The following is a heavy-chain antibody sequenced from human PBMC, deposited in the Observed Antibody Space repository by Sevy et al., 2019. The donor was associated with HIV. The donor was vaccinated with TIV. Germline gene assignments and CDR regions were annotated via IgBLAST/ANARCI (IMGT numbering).Heavy chain of an antibody. CDR1: GGSVSSGSHY. Sequence: SETLSLTCTVSGGSVSSGSHYWSWIRQPPGKGLEWIGYIYYSGSTNYNPSLKSRVTISVDTSKNQFSLKLSSVTAADTAVYYCARVRKAARLIDYWGQGTLVTVSS. J-gene: IGHJ4*02. D-gene: IGHD6-6*01. CDR3: ARVRKAARLIDY. V-gene: IGHV4-61*01. CDR2: IYYSGST.